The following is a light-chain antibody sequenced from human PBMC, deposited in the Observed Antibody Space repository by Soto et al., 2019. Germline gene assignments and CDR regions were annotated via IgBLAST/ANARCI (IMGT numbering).Light chain of an antibody. J-gene: IGLJ2*01. V-gene: IGLV2-8*01. CDR2: EVS. CDR3: SSFAGNKNLV. CDR1: SSDVGGYNY. Sequence: QSALTQPPSASGSPGQSVTISCTGNSSDVGGYNYVSWYQQHPGKAPKLMISEVSKRPSGVPDRFSGSKSGNTASLTVSGLQAEDEADYYCSSFAGNKNLVCGGGTKVTVL.